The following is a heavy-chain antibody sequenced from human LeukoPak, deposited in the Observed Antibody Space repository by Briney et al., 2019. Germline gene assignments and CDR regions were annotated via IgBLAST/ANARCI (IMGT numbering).Heavy chain of an antibody. D-gene: IGHD1-26*01. J-gene: IGHJ4*02. Sequence: SETLSLTXTVSGGSISSGSYYWSGIRQPAGKGLEWIGRIYTSGSTNYNPSLKSRVTISVDTSKNQFSLKLSSVTAADTAVSYCASGLVGATTDYWGQGTLVTVSS. CDR1: GGSISSGSYY. CDR3: ASGLVGATTDY. V-gene: IGHV4-61*02. CDR2: IYTSGST.